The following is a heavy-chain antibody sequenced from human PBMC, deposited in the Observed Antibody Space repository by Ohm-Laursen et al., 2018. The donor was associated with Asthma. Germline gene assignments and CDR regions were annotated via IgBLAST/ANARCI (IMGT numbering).Heavy chain of an antibody. D-gene: IGHD6-13*01. CDR2: ISSSGSLI. V-gene: IGHV3-64D*08. CDR1: GFTFSNHE. Sequence: SLRLSCAASGFTFSNHEMHWVRQAPGKGLEYLSSISSSGSLIYYADSVKGRLTISRDNSKNTLDLQMSSLRAEDTAVYYCVKDKASRSWLDYWGQGTLVTVSS. J-gene: IGHJ4*02. CDR3: VKDKASRSWLDY.